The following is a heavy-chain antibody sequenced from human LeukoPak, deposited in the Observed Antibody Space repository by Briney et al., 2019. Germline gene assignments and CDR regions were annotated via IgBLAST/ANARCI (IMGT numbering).Heavy chain of an antibody. CDR3: ARYIAAAGYYYYYYGMDV. Sequence: PSETLSLTCTVSGGSISSGDYYWSWIRQPPGKGLEWIGYIYYSGSTYYNPSLKSRVTISVDTSKNQFSLKLSSVTAADTAVYYCARYIAAAGYYYYYYGMDVWGQGTTVTVSS. V-gene: IGHV4-30-4*01. CDR1: GGSISSGDYY. D-gene: IGHD6-13*01. J-gene: IGHJ6*02. CDR2: IYYSGST.